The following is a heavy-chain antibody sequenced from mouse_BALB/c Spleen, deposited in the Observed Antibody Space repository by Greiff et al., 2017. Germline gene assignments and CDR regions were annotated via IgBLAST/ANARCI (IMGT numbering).Heavy chain of an antibody. D-gene: IGHD1-1*01. CDR1: GYTFTSYW. J-gene: IGHJ1*01. CDR2: IYPGDGDT. V-gene: IGHV1-87*01. Sequence: QVQLQQSGAELARPGASVKLSCKASGYTFTSYWMQWVKQRPGQGLEWIGAIYPGDGDTRYTQKFKGKATLTADKSSSPAYMQLSSLASEDSAVYYCARRVYGSSYYWYFDVWGAGTTVTVSS. CDR3: ARRVYGSSYYWYFDV.